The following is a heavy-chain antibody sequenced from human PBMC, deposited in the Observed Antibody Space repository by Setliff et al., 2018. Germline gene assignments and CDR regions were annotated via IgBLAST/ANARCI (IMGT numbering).Heavy chain of an antibody. Sequence: ASVKVSCKASGYTFTNYAMHWVRQAPGQRLEWMGWINAGNGNTKYSQKFRGRVTITRDTSASTAYMELSSLRSEDTAVYYCARGKGSWVLLRWFDPWGQGTLVTVSS. V-gene: IGHV1-3*01. D-gene: IGHD3-10*01. CDR2: INAGNGNT. J-gene: IGHJ5*02. CDR3: ARGKGSWVLLRWFDP. CDR1: GYTFTNYA.